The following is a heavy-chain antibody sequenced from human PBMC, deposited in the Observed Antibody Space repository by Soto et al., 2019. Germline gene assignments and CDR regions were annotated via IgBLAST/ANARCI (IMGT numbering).Heavy chain of an antibody. CDR3: ARQGDYYYGSGSRAPPFDY. V-gene: IGHV4-39*01. CDR2: IYYSGST. Sequence: SETLSLTCTVSGGSISSSSYYWGWIRQPPGKGLEWIGSIYYSGSTYYNPSLKSRVTISVDTSKNQFSLKLSSVTAADTAVYYCARQGDYYYGSGSRAPPFDYWGQGTLVTVSS. J-gene: IGHJ4*02. D-gene: IGHD3-10*01. CDR1: GGSISSSSYY.